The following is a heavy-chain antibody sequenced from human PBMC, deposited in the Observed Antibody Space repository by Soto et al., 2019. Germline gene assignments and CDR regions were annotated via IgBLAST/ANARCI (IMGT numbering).Heavy chain of an antibody. CDR3: ARDSSASATRYSFDY. V-gene: IGHV1-46*01. Sequence: CCQASLYPVIKHDVHWVRHAPGVGLEWMGVINPDGGGTEYAQKFVGRVTVTADPDASTVHVELSSLRSEDTAVYFCARDSSASATRYSFDYWGQRTLVIVSS. D-gene: IGHD3-10*01. CDR1: LYPVIKHD. J-gene: IGHJ4*02. CDR2: INPDGGGT.